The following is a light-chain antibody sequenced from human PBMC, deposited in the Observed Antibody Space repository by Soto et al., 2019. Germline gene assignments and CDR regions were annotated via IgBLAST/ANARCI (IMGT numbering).Light chain of an antibody. CDR2: SAS. Sequence: ENVLTQSQGTLSLSPGERVTLSCRARQSVASSSLAWYQQKPGQAPRLLIYSASSRATGIPDRFSGSGSGTDFTLTISRLEPEDFAVYYCQQYGSSPWTFGQGTKVEIK. J-gene: IGKJ1*01. CDR1: QSVASSS. V-gene: IGKV3-20*01. CDR3: QQYGSSPWT.